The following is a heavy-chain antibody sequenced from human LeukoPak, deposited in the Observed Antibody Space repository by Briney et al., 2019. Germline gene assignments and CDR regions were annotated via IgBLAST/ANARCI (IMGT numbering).Heavy chain of an antibody. D-gene: IGHD6-13*01. V-gene: IGHV3-9*01. CDR2: ISWNSGSI. CDR3: AKDVRELYSSSWYLDY. J-gene: IGHJ4*02. CDR1: GFTFSNYA. Sequence: PGGSLRLFCAASGFTFSNYAMSWVRQAPGKGLEWVSGISWNSGSIGYADSVKGRFTISRDNAKNSLYLQMNSLRAEDSALYYCAKDVRELYSSSWYLDYWGQGTLVTVSS.